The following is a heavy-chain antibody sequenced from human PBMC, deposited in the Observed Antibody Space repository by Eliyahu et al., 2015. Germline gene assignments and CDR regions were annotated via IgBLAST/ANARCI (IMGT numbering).Heavy chain of an antibody. Sequence: QVQLVQSGAEVKKAGASVKVSCKFSGYTLTELSMHWVRQAPGKGLEWMGHYDPEDGERAYAQKFQGRVTMTADTSSATVYMELNNLRSEDTAVYYCATDIILGPTSAFDVWGQGTMVIVSS. CDR1: GYTLTELS. J-gene: IGHJ3*01. D-gene: IGHD2-8*02. CDR2: YDPEDGER. CDR3: ATDIILGPTSAFDV. V-gene: IGHV1-24*01.